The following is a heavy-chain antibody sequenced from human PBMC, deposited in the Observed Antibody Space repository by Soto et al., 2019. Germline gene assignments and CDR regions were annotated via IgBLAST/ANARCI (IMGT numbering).Heavy chain of an antibody. Sequence: ASVKVSCKASGGTFSSYAISWVRQAPGQGLEWMGGIIPIFGTANYAQKFQGRVTITADESTSTAYMELSSLRSVDTAVYYCARGEGYSSGWYGDYWGQGTLVTVSS. D-gene: IGHD6-19*01. CDR1: GGTFSSYA. CDR3: ARGEGYSSGWYGDY. V-gene: IGHV1-69*13. J-gene: IGHJ4*02. CDR2: IIPIFGTA.